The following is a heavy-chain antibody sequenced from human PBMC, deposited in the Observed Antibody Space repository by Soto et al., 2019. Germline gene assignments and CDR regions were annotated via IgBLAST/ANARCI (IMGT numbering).Heavy chain of an antibody. Sequence: GGSLRLSCAASGFTFSFYGMHWVRQAPGKGLEWLAVISYDENNKFYAESVKGRFTISRDNSKNTLSLQMNNLRTGDTAVYYCAKGGSSYSDPVDDWGQGTLVTVSS. V-gene: IGHV3-30*18. CDR1: GFTFSFYG. J-gene: IGHJ4*02. D-gene: IGHD6-6*01. CDR3: AKGGSSYSDPVDD. CDR2: ISYDENNK.